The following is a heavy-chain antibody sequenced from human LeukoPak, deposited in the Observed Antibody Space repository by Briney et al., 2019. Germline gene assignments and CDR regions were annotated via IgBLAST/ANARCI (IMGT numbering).Heavy chain of an antibody. V-gene: IGHV3-30*09. CDR2: ISNDGGNK. CDR3: ARDVQYYFDY. Sequence: GRSLRLSCAASGITFRSFAMHWVRQAPGKGLEWVAVISNDGGNKYYADSVTGRFAVSRDNSKNTLYLQMNSLRPEDTAVYYCARDVQYYFDYWGQGTLVTVSS. J-gene: IGHJ4*02. CDR1: GITFRSFA.